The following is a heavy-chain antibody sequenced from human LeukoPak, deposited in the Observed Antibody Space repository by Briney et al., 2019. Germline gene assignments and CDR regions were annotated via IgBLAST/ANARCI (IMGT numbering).Heavy chain of an antibody. J-gene: IGHJ4*02. CDR3: ATVGFGELDPVGPSSADY. V-gene: IGHV1-2*02. Sequence: ASVKVSCKASGYTFTGYYMHWVRQAPGQGLEWMGWINPNSGGTNYAQKFQGRVTMTRDTPISTAYMELSSLRSEDTAVYYCATVGFGELDPVGPSSADYWGQGTLVTVSS. D-gene: IGHD3-10*01. CDR1: GYTFTGYY. CDR2: INPNSGGT.